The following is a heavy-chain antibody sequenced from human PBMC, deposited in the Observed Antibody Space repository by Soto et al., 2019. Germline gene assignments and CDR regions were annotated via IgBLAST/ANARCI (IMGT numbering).Heavy chain of an antibody. Sequence: TSETLSLTCTVSGGSMSSGCYYWSWIRQHPGKGLEWIGYIYYSGSTYYNPSLKSRVTISVDTSKNQFSLKLSSVTAADTAVYYCARAGLQGCSGGSCYSPWEAWGQGTLVTVSS. CDR1: GGSMSSGCYY. CDR2: IYYSGST. J-gene: IGHJ5*02. CDR3: ARAGLQGCSGGSCYSPWEA. V-gene: IGHV4-31*03. D-gene: IGHD2-15*01.